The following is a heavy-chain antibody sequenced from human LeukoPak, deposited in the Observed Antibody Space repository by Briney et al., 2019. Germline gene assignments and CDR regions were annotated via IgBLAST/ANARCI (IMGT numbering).Heavy chain of an antibody. CDR2: ISSSGSTI. D-gene: IGHD1-26*01. Sequence: GGSLRLSCAASGFTFSSYEMNWVRQAPGKGLEWVSYISSSGSTIYYADSVKGRFTISRDNAKNSLYLQMNSLRAEDTALYYCASGGIYYGAAFDFWGQGTLVTVSS. V-gene: IGHV3-48*03. CDR3: ASGGIYYGAAFDF. J-gene: IGHJ4*02. CDR1: GFTFSSYE.